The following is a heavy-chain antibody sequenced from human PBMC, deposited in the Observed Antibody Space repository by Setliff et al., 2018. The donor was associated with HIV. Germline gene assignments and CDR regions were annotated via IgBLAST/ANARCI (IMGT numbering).Heavy chain of an antibody. D-gene: IGHD3-3*01. CDR3: ARHETLRLLNLLTSGWFDP. CDR1: GGSISSNW. V-gene: IGHV4-4*02. Sequence: SETLSLTCAVSGGSISSNWWSWVRQSPGKGLEWIGEIYHSGSTHYNPSLQSRVTISVDTSKNQFSLTLSSVTAADTAVYYCARHETLRLLNLLTSGWFDPWGQGALVTVSS. J-gene: IGHJ5*02. CDR2: IYHSGST.